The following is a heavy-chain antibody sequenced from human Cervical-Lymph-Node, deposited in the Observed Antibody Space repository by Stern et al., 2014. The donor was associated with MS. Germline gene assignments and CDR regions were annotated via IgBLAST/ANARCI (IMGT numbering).Heavy chain of an antibody. CDR1: RGTFSTYG. CDR3: ARESYDSSGFYFDY. J-gene: IGHJ4*02. V-gene: IGHV1-69*01. D-gene: IGHD3-22*01. Sequence: VQLVESGAEVRKPGSSVKVSCKASRGTFSTYGVYWLRQAPGQGLEWLGGIIPSFATSNYAQTFRGRVTFTADVSTSTVYMELSSLRSDDTAVYYCARESYDSSGFYFDYWGQGTLVIVSS. CDR2: IIPSFATS.